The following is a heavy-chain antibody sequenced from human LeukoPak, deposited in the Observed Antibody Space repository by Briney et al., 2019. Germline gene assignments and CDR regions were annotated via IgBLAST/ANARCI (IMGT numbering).Heavy chain of an antibody. CDR2: IIPIFGTA. V-gene: IGHV1-69*13. CDR3: ARDGQQLELAYHFDY. CDR1: GGTFSSYA. D-gene: IGHD6-13*01. Sequence: SVKVSCKASGGTFSSYAISWVRQAPGQGLEWMGGIIPIFGTANYAQKFQGRVTITADESTSTAYMELSSLRSEDTAVYYCARDGQQLELAYHFDYWGQGTLVTVSS. J-gene: IGHJ4*02.